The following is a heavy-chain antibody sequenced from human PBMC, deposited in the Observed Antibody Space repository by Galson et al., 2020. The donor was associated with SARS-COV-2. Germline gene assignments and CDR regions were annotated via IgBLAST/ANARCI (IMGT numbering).Heavy chain of an antibody. D-gene: IGHD2-15*01. CDR3: ARGGGDVVVGAAGYFGMDV. CDR2: IIPKSAIV. J-gene: IGHJ6*02. CDR1: GGTITTYS. V-gene: IGHV1-69*02. Sequence: SVKVSCEVSGGTITTYSISWVRQAPGQGLEWMGRIIPKSAIVNYAQKFQGRVTSSADKYTGTGYMELSSLRSEDTAVYYCARGGGDVVVGAAGYFGMDVWGQGTTVTVSS.